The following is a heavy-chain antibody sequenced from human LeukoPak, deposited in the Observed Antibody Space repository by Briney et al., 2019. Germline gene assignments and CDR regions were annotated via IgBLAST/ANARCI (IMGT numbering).Heavy chain of an antibody. Sequence: PGGSLRLSCAASGFTFSSYGMHWVRQAPGKGLEWVAFIRYDGSNKYYADSVKGRFTISRDNSKNTLYLQMNSLRAEDTAVYYCTRGGGILTGYRLGHYYMDVWGKGTTVTISS. CDR1: GFTFSSYG. J-gene: IGHJ6*03. CDR2: IRYDGSNK. D-gene: IGHD3-9*01. V-gene: IGHV3-30*02. CDR3: TRGGGILTGYRLGHYYMDV.